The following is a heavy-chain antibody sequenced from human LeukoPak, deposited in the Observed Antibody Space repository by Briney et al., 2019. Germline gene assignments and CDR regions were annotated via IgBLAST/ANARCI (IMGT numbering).Heavy chain of an antibody. V-gene: IGHV4-59*01. Sequence: SETLSLTCTVSGGSISNYYWSWIRQPPGKGLEWIGYIYYSGSTKYNPSLKSRVTISVDTSKNQFSLRLSSVTAADTAVYYCAGDWGVSARPGYMDVWGKGTTVTVSS. CDR3: AGDWGVSARPGYMDV. D-gene: IGHD6-6*01. CDR2: IYYSGST. CDR1: GGSISNYY. J-gene: IGHJ6*03.